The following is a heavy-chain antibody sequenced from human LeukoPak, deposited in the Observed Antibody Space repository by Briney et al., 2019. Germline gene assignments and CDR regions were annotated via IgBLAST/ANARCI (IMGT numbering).Heavy chain of an antibody. D-gene: IGHD3-3*01. V-gene: IGHV3-21*01. CDR2: INSSSYI. CDR1: RFTFSSYS. J-gene: IGHJ4*02. Sequence: GGSLRLSCAASRFTFSSYSMNWIRQAPGKGLESVSSINSSSYIYYADSVKGRFTISRDNAKNSLYLQMNSLRSEETAVYYCARDDFWSGSPPDYWGQGTLVTVSS. CDR3: ARDDFWSGSPPDY.